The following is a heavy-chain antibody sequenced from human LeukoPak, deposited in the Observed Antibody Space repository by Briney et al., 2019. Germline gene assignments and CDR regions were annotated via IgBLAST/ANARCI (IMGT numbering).Heavy chain of an antibody. CDR2: INHSGST. J-gene: IGHJ6*03. CDR3: ARGRSSMVRGYYYYYMDV. CDR1: GGSFSGYY. D-gene: IGHD3-10*01. Sequence: SETLSLTCAVYGGSFSGYYWSWIRQPPGKGLEWIGEINHSGSTNYNPSLKSRVTISVDTSKNQFSLKLSSVTAADTAVYYCARGRSSMVRGYYYYYMDVWGKGTTVTVSS. V-gene: IGHV4-34*01.